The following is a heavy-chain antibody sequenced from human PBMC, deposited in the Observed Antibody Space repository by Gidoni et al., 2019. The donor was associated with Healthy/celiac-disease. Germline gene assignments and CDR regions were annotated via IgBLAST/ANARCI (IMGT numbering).Heavy chain of an antibody. CDR3: ASKGAWFGELLGSYYYGMDV. J-gene: IGHJ6*02. CDR1: GFTFSRHA. CDR2: ISSSGSTI. V-gene: IGHV3-48*03. D-gene: IGHD3-10*01. Sequence: EVQLVESGGGLVQPGGSLRLSCAASGFTFSRHALNWFRQAPGKGLEWVSYISSSGSTIYYADSVKGRFTISRDNAKNSLYLQMNSLRAEDTAVYYCASKGAWFGELLGSYYYGMDVWGQGTTVTVSS.